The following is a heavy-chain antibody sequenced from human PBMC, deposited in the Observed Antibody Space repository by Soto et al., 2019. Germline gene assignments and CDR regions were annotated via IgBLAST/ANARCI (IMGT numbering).Heavy chain of an antibody. Sequence: PSETLPLTCTVSGGSFNGYSWNLIRQPPGKGLESIGYIFSSATTKYNPSLKIRLIISIDMPKRQFSLKLTSVTADDTAVYYCARGRPAGSFYVLEMWGQGTTVTVSS. CDR2: IFSSATT. CDR3: ARGRPAGSFYVLEM. J-gene: IGHJ6*02. D-gene: IGHD6-13*01. V-gene: IGHV4-59*01. CDR1: GGSFNGYS.